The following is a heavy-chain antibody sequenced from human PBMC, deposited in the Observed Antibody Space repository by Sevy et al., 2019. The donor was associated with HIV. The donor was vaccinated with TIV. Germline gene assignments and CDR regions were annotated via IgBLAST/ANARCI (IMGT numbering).Heavy chain of an antibody. V-gene: IGHV2-5*02. J-gene: IGHJ4*02. D-gene: IGHD2-2*01. Sequence: SGPTLVKPTQTLTLTCTFSGFSLSTSGVGVGWIRQPPGKALEWLALIYWDDDKRYSPSLKSRLTITKDTSKNQVVLTMTNMDPVDTATYYCAHSEIVVVPAAHVFDYWGQGTLVTVSS. CDR3: AHSEIVVVPAAHVFDY. CDR1: GFSLSTSGVG. CDR2: IYWDDDK.